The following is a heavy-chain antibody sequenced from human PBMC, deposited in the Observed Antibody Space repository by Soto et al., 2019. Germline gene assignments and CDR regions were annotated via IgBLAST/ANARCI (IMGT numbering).Heavy chain of an antibody. D-gene: IGHD3-9*01. CDR1: GGSFINHY. CDR2: INHIGIT. Sequence: QVQLQQWGAGLLKPSETLSLTCAVYGGSFINHYWSWIRQPPGKGLEWIGEINHIGITNYNASLKSRVTLSVDTFKKQFSLKLSSVAAADTAVYYCARGDILIGSRNWFDHWGQGTLVTVSS. V-gene: IGHV4-34*01. CDR3: ARGDILIGSRNWFDH. J-gene: IGHJ5*02.